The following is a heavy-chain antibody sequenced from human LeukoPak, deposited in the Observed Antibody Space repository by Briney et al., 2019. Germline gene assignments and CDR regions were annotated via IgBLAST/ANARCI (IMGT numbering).Heavy chain of an antibody. CDR3: AKDMGANVDTATPDY. Sequence: PGRSLRLSCAASGFTFDDYAMHWVRQAPGKGLEWVSGISWNSGSIGYADSVKGRLTISRDNAKNSLYLQMNSLRAEDMALYYCAKDMGANVDTATPDYWGQGTLVTVSS. D-gene: IGHD5-18*01. CDR1: GFTFDDYA. J-gene: IGHJ4*02. V-gene: IGHV3-9*03. CDR2: ISWNSGSI.